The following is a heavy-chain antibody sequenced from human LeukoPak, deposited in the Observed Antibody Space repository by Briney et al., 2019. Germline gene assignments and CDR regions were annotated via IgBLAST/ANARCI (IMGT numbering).Heavy chain of an antibody. V-gene: IGHV3-23*01. Sequence: GGSLRLSCAASGFTFSDYGMSWVRQAPGKGLEWVSAISGSGGTTYYADSVKGRFTISRDNSENTLYLQMNSLRAEDTAVYYCAKRDRTVTHAFDIWGQGTMVTVSS. CDR3: AKRDRTVTHAFDI. D-gene: IGHD4-17*01. J-gene: IGHJ3*02. CDR2: ISGSGGTT. CDR1: GFTFSDYG.